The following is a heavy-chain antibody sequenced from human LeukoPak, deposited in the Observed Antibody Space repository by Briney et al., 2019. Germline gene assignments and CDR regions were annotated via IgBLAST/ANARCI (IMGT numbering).Heavy chain of an antibody. CDR1: GFTFSNFC. D-gene: IGHD3-10*01. J-gene: IGHJ4*02. CDR2: IYGDGSFT. CDR3: ASLPLG. V-gene: IGHV3-74*01. Sequence: QTGGSLRLSCAASGFTFSNFCMLWVRHAPGKGLVWVALIYGDGSFTRYADSVKGRFTISRDNSKNTLYLQMNSLRAEDTAVYYCASLPLGWGQGTLVTVSS.